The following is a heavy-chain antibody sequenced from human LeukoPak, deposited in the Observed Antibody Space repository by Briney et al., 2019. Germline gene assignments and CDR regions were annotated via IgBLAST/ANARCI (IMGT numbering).Heavy chain of an antibody. D-gene: IGHD3-10*01. CDR3: ARGRGVAFGY. J-gene: IGHJ4*02. V-gene: IGHV4-31*03. CDR1: GGSISSGGYY. Sequence: SQTLSLTCTVSGGSISSGGYYWSWIRQRPGKGLEWIGYIYYSGSAYYNPSLKSRVTISVDTSKNQFSLKLSSVTAADTAVYYCARGRGVAFGYWGQGTLVTVSS. CDR2: IYYSGSA.